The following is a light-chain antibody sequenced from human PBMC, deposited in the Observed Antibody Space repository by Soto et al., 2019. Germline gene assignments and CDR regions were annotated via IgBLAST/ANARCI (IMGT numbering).Light chain of an antibody. CDR3: QQYYSYPPIT. J-gene: IGKJ5*01. Sequence: PSSLSASTGDRVTITCRASQGISSYLAWYQQKPGKAPKLLIYAASTLQSGVPSRFSGSGSGTDFTLTISCLQSEDFATYYCQQYYSYPPITFGQGTRLEIK. CDR1: QGISSY. V-gene: IGKV1-8*01. CDR2: AAS.